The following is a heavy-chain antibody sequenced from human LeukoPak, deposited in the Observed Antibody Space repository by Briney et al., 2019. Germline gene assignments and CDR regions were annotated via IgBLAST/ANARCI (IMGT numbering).Heavy chain of an antibody. V-gene: IGHV1-2*02. D-gene: IGHD2-2*01. J-gene: IGHJ4*02. CDR1: GYTFTGYY. Sequence: ASVKVSCKASGYTFTGYYMHWVRQAPGQGLEWMGWINPNSGGTNYAQKFQGRVTMTRDTSISTAYMELSRLRSDDTAVYYCARGGYCSSTSCYPLFDYWGQGTLVTVSS. CDR2: INPNSGGT. CDR3: ARGGYCSSTSCYPLFDY.